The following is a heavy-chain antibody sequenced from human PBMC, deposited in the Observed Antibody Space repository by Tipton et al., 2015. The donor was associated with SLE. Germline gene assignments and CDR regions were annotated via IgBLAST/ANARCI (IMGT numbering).Heavy chain of an antibody. CDR1: GFTFSTSA. Sequence: SLRLSCAASGFTFSTSAMHWVRQAPGKGVEWVAVIWYDGSNKFYADSVKGRFTISRDNSKNTVSLQMNSLRVEGTAVYFCARGRGGEFLDYWGQGTLVTVSS. CDR2: IWYDGSNK. D-gene: IGHD3-16*01. V-gene: IGHV3-33*01. J-gene: IGHJ4*02. CDR3: ARGRGGEFLDY.